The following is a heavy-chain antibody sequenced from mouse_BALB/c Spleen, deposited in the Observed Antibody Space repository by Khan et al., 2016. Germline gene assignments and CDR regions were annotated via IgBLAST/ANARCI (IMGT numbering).Heavy chain of an antibody. CDR1: GYTFTSYW. CDR2: MYPGDGDP. CDR3: ARGWDGYCDV. D-gene: IGHD2-3*01. J-gene: IGHJ1*01. Sequence: QVQLQQSGAELARPGASVKLSCKASGYTFTSYWMQWVKQRPGQGLEWIGAMYPGDGDPRYTQKFKGKATLTADKSSSTAYMQLSSLASAGSAVCSFARGWDGYCDVLGAGTTVTVSS. V-gene: IGHV1-87*01.